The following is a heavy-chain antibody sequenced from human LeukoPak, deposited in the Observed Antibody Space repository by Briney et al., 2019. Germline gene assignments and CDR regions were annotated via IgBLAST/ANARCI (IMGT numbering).Heavy chain of an antibody. CDR1: GCTFTSYG. Sequence: ASVKVSCKASGCTFTSYGISWVRQAPGQGLEWMGWISAYNGNTNYAQKLQGRVTMTTDTSTSTAYMELRSLRSDDTAVYYCARDSVLLWFGELSHAFDIWGQGTMVTVSS. V-gene: IGHV1-18*01. J-gene: IGHJ3*02. CDR2: ISAYNGNT. D-gene: IGHD3-10*01. CDR3: ARDSVLLWFGELSHAFDI.